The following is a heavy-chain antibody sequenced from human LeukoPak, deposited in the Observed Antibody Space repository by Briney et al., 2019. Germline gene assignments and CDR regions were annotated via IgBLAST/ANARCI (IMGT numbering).Heavy chain of an antibody. Sequence: SETLSLTCTVSGGSISSYYWSRIRQPPGKGLEWIGYIYYSGSTNYNPSLKSRVTISVDTSKNQFSLKLSSVTAADTAVYYCARSYSSGWSPLYYYGMDVWGQGTTVTVSS. V-gene: IGHV4-59*01. D-gene: IGHD6-19*01. CDR2: IYYSGST. CDR3: ARSYSSGWSPLYYYGMDV. CDR1: GGSISSYY. J-gene: IGHJ6*02.